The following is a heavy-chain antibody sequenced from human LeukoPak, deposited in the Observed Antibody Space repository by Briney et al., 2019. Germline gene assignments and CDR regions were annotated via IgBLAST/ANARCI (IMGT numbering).Heavy chain of an antibody. Sequence: ASVKVSCKASGYTFTSYDINWVRQATGQGLEWMGWMNPNSGNTGYAQKFQGRVTMTRNTSISTAYMELSSLRSEDTAVYYCLTAAAGTTWFDPWGQGTLVTVSS. V-gene: IGHV1-8*01. D-gene: IGHD6-13*01. CDR2: MNPNSGNT. J-gene: IGHJ5*02. CDR3: LTAAAGTTWFDP. CDR1: GYTFTSYD.